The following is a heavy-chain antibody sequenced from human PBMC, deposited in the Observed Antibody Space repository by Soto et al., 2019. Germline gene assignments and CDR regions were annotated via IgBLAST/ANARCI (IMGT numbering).Heavy chain of an antibody. Sequence: GGSLRLSCAASGFTFSDYYMNWIRQAPGKGLEWVSFISSSSSYTNYADSVKGRFTISRDNAKNSLYLHMNSLRADDTAVYYCARGGVTMVREIDYWGQGTLVTVSS. D-gene: IGHD3-10*01. J-gene: IGHJ4*02. CDR2: ISSSSSYT. V-gene: IGHV3-11*05. CDR3: ARGGVTMVREIDY. CDR1: GFTFSDYY.